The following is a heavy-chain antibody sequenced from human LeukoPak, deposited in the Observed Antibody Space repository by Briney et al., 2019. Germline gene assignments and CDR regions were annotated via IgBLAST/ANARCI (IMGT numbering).Heavy chain of an antibody. CDR1: GFTFSDYY. D-gene: IGHD1-26*01. Sequence: GGSLRLSCAASGFTFSDYYMSWIRQAPGKGLEWVSYISSSGSTIYYADSVKGRFTISRDNVKNSLYLQMNSLRAEDTAVYYCARAYSGSYYFPNYWGQGTLVTVSS. J-gene: IGHJ4*02. CDR2: ISSSGSTI. CDR3: ARAYSGSYYFPNY. V-gene: IGHV3-11*01.